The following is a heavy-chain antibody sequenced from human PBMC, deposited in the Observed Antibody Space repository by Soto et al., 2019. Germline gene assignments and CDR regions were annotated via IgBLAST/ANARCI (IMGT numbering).Heavy chain of an antibody. V-gene: IGHV4-39*02. CDR1: GGSISSSSYY. Sequence: PSETLSLTCTVSGGSISSSSYYWGWIRQPPGKGLEWIGSIYYSGSTYYNPSLQGRVTMTTDTSTSTAYMELRSLRSDDTAVYYCAREYYYGSGPWYWGQGTLVTVSS. CDR2: IYYSGST. CDR3: AREYYYGSGPWY. J-gene: IGHJ4*02. D-gene: IGHD3-10*01.